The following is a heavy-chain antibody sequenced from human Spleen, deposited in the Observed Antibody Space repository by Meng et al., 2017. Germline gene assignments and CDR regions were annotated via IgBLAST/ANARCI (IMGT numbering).Heavy chain of an antibody. CDR1: GFTFDDCA. CDR2: ISWNSGSI. Sequence: GGSLRLSCAASGFTFDDCAMHWVRQAPGKGLEWVSGISWNSGSIGYADSVKGRFTISRDDAKSSLYLQMNSLRPEDTALYYCAKGSLYAYPFGNGMDVWGQGTTVTVSS. CDR3: AKGSLYAYPFGNGMDV. V-gene: IGHV3-9*01. J-gene: IGHJ6*02. D-gene: IGHD3-16*01.